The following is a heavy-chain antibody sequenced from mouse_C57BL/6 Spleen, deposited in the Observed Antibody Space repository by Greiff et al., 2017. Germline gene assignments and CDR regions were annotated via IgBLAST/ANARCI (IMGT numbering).Heavy chain of an antibody. J-gene: IGHJ1*03. V-gene: IGHV14-2*01. CDR3: AREWDYGSSYGYFEV. CDR2: IDPEDGET. D-gene: IGHD1-1*01. Sequence: VQLQQSGAELVKPGASVKLSCTASGFNIKDYYMHWVKQRPEQGLEWIGRIDPEDGETKSAPKFQGTATITADTSSNTAYLKLSSLTSEDTAVYYCAREWDYGSSYGYFEVWGTGTTGTVSS. CDR1: GFNIKDYY.